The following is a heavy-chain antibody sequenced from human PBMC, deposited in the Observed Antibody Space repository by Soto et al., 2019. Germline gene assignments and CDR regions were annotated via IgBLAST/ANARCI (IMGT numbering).Heavy chain of an antibody. V-gene: IGHV3-7*01. J-gene: IGHJ4*02. CDR1: GFTFSSYW. CDR2: LKEDGSVN. D-gene: IGHD6-6*01. CDR3: ARIGYSSSSFDF. Sequence: PEGSLRLSCAASGFTFSSYWMSWVRQAPGKGLEWVANLKEDGSVNYYVDSLKGRFTISRDNAKNSLYLQMNSLRADDTAVYYCARIGYSSSSFDFWGQGT.